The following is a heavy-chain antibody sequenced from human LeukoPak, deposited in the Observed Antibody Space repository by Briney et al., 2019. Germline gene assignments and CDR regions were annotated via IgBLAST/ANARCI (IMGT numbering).Heavy chain of an antibody. CDR1: GGSISSGSYY. D-gene: IGHD6-6*01. J-gene: IGHJ5*02. CDR2: IYTSGST. V-gene: IGHV4-61*02. Sequence: SETLSLTCTVSGGSISSGSYYWSWIRQPAGKGLEWIGRIYTSGSTNYNPSLKSRVTISADTSKNQFSLKLSSVTAADTAVYYCARDVAARLPGGFDPWGQGTLVTVSS. CDR3: ARDVAARLPGGFDP.